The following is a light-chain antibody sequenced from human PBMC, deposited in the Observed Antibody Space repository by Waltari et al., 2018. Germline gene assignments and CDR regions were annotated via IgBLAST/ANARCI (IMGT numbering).Light chain of an antibody. Sequence: DIQMTQSPSTLSASVGDRVTLTCRASQSISNWLAGDQMKPGKAPILLSYKASPLQPTVPSRFSGSGSWTEFTLTINSLQPDDFATYYCQEYNTYFRTFGQGTKVEVK. CDR2: KAS. V-gene: IGKV1-5*03. CDR1: QSISNW. J-gene: IGKJ1*01. CDR3: QEYNTYFRT.